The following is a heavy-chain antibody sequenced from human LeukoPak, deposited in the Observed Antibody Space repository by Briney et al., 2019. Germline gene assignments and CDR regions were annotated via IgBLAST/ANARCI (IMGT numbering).Heavy chain of an antibody. Sequence: ASVKVSCKASGYTFTGYYMHWVRQAPGQGLGWMGWINPNSGGTNYAQKFQGRVTMTRDTSISTAYMELSRLRSDDTAVYYCARDPDMSRYGLGSWFDPWGQGTLVTVSS. CDR3: ARDPDMSRYGLGSWFDP. V-gene: IGHV1-2*02. D-gene: IGHD5-18*01. CDR2: INPNSGGT. CDR1: GYTFTGYY. J-gene: IGHJ5*02.